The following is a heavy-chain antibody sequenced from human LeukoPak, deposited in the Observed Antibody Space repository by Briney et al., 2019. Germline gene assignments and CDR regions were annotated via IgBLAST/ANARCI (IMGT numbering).Heavy chain of an antibody. CDR1: GYTFTGYY. J-gene: IGHJ4*02. Sequence: ASVKVSCKASGYTFTGYYMHWVRQAPGQGLEWMGWINPNSGGTNYAQKFQGRVTMTRDTSISTAYMELSRLRSDDTAVYYCARGYNQGARVAHKGDYFDYWGQGTLVTDSS. D-gene: IGHD1-1*01. CDR3: ARGYNQGARVAHKGDYFDY. V-gene: IGHV1-2*02. CDR2: INPNSGGT.